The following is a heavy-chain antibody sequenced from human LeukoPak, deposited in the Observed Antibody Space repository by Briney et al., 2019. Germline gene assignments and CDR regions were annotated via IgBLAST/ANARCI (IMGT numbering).Heavy chain of an antibody. CDR3: VRSRRGEDIVILPAAIDY. J-gene: IGHJ4*02. Sequence: GESLKISCKGSGYSFTTYYFGWVRQMPGKGLEWMGIIYPGGSDTRYSPSFQGQVTISADKSISTAYLQWSSLKASDTAMYYCVRSRRGEDIVILPAAIDYWGRGTLVTVSS. D-gene: IGHD2-2*01. V-gene: IGHV5-51*01. CDR1: GYSFTTYY. CDR2: IYPGGSDT.